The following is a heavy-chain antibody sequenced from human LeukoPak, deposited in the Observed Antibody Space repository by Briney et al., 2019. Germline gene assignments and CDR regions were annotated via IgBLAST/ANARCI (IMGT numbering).Heavy chain of an antibody. CDR1: GFTFSSYA. V-gene: IGHV3-53*04. Sequence: PGGSLRLSCAASGFTFSSYAMSWVRQAPGKGLEWVSVIYSGGSTYYADSVKGRFTISRHNSKNTLYLQMNSLRAEDTAVYYCARDLLDSSSIWGQGTLVTVSS. CDR3: ARDLLDSSSI. D-gene: IGHD6-6*01. CDR2: IYSGGST. J-gene: IGHJ4*02.